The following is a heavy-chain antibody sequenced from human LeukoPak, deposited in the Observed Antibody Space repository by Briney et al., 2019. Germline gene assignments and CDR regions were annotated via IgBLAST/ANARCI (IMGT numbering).Heavy chain of an antibody. J-gene: IGHJ5*02. D-gene: IGHD6-19*01. Sequence: PGGSLRLSCVGSGGNFSDSAMHWVRQASGKGLEWVGRIRRKANNYATAYAAAVKGRFTISRDDSENTAYLHMNSLQIEDTAVYYCTRHRSSSGWYEYWFDPWGQGTLVTVSS. CDR3: TRHRSSSGWYEYWFDP. V-gene: IGHV3-73*01. CDR1: GGNFSDSA. CDR2: IRRKANNYAT.